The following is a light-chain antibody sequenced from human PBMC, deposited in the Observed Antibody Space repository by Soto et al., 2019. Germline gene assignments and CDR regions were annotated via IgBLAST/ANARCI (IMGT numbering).Light chain of an antibody. CDR1: QSVSSN. Sequence: EIVMTQSPATLSVSPGERATLSCRASQSVSSNLAWYQQKPGQAPRLLIYGASTRATGIPARFSGSGSGTEFTITISSLQSEDFAVYYCQQYNNWRRTFGQGTKVEIK. J-gene: IGKJ1*01. V-gene: IGKV3-15*01. CDR3: QQYNNWRRT. CDR2: GAS.